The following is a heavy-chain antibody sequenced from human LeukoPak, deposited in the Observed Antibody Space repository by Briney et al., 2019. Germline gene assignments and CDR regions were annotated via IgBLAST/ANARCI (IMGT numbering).Heavy chain of an antibody. Sequence: GRSLRLSCAASGFTFDDYAMHWVRQAPGKGLEWVSGISWSSGSIGYADSVKGRFTISRDNAKNSLYLQMNSLRAEDTALYYCAKDMGGSGYPYYFDYWGQGTLVTVSS. CDR2: ISWSSGSI. J-gene: IGHJ4*02. D-gene: IGHD3-22*01. CDR3: AKDMGGSGYPYYFDY. V-gene: IGHV3-9*01. CDR1: GFTFDDYA.